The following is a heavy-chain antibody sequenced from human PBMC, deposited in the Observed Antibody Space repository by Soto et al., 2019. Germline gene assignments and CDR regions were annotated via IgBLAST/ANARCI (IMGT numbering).Heavy chain of an antibody. D-gene: IGHD1-26*01. CDR1: GGSISSGGYY. V-gene: IGHV4-31*03. Sequence: PSETLSLTCTVSGGSISSGGYYWNWIRQHPGKGLEWIGYIYYSGSTYYNPSLKSRITISVDTSKNQFSLKLSSVTAADTAVYYCARVISYGYFDYWGQGTLVTVSS. J-gene: IGHJ4*02. CDR3: ARVISYGYFDY. CDR2: IYYSGST.